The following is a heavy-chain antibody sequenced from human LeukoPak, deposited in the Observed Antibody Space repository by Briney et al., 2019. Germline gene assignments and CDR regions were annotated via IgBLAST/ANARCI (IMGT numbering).Heavy chain of an antibody. Sequence: PGGSLRLSCAASGFTFSNAWMSWVRLAPGKGLEWVGRIKSKTYGGTADYPAPVKGRFTISRDDSENTVYLQMNSLKTEATAVYYCTTATSYWGQGSLVTVSS. CDR3: TTATSY. J-gene: IGHJ4*02. V-gene: IGHV3-15*01. CDR2: IKSKTYGGTA. CDR1: GFTFSNAW.